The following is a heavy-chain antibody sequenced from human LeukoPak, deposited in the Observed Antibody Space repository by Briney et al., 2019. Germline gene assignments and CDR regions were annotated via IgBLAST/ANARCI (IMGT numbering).Heavy chain of an antibody. Sequence: GGSLRLSCAASGLTFSSHFMAWVRQPPGKGLEWVSAISGGGDSTYYADSVKGRFTISRDNSKNTLYLQMYSLRAEDTAVYYCAKGRFASVGFDPWGQGTLVTVSS. CDR2: ISGGGDST. CDR3: AKGRFASVGFDP. D-gene: IGHD3-16*01. J-gene: IGHJ5*02. V-gene: IGHV3-23*01. CDR1: GLTFSSHF.